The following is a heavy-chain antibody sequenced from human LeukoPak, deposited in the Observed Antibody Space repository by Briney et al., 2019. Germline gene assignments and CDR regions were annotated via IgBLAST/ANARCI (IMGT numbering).Heavy chain of an antibody. CDR2: ISGSGGST. CDR3: AKDFTVTTVTVYGMDV. CDR1: GFTFSSYA. J-gene: IGHJ6*02. D-gene: IGHD4-17*01. V-gene: IGHV3-23*01. Sequence: GGSLRLSCAASGFTFSSYAMSWVRQAPGKGLEWVSAISGSGGSTYYADSVKGRFTISRDNSKNTLYPQMNSLRAEDTAVYYCAKDFTVTTVTVYGMDVWGQGTTVTVSS.